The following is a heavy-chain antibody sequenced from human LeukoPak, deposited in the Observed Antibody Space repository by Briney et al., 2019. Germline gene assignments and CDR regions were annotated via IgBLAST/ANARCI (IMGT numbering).Heavy chain of an antibody. Sequence: SETLSLTCAVYGGSFSGYYWSWIRQPPGKGLEWIGEINHSGSTNYNPSLKSRVTISVDTSKNQFSLKLSSVTAADTAVYYCARASCSSTSCYTIDYWGQGTLVTVSS. V-gene: IGHV4-34*01. CDR1: GGSFSGYY. J-gene: IGHJ4*02. CDR3: ARASCSSTSCYTIDY. D-gene: IGHD2-2*01. CDR2: INHSGST.